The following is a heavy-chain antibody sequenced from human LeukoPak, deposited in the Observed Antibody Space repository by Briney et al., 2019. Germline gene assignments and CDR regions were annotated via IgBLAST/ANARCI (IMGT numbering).Heavy chain of an antibody. CDR1: GFTFSSYA. CDR2: ISGSGGST. D-gene: IGHD6-19*01. Sequence: GGSLRLSCAASGFTFSSYAMSWVRQAPGKGLEWVSVISGSGGSTYYADSVKGRFTISRDNSKNTLYLQMNSLRVEDTAVYYCAKDQGIAVTPGWLDPWGQGTLVTVSS. J-gene: IGHJ5*02. CDR3: AKDQGIAVTPGWLDP. V-gene: IGHV3-23*01.